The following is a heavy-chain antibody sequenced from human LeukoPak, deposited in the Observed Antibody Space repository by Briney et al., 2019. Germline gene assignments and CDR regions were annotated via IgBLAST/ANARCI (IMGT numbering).Heavy chain of an antibody. J-gene: IGHJ4*02. CDR2: IGGGGGST. V-gene: IGHV3-23*01. CDR1: GFTFSSYA. CDR3: AKDRKQQLSRSFDY. Sequence: GGSLRLSCAASGFTFSSYAVSWVRQAPGKGLEWVSAIGGGGGSTYYADSVKGRFTISRDNSKNTLYLQMDSLRAEDTAVYYCAKDRKQQLSRSFDYWGQGTLVTVSS. D-gene: IGHD6-13*01.